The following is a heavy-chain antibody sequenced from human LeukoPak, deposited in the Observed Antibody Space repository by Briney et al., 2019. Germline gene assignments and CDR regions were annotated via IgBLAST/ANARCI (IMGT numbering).Heavy chain of an antibody. CDR1: GGSISSGDYY. D-gene: IGHD1-7*01. J-gene: IGHJ6*02. CDR3: ARDNWNYGSSMDV. V-gene: IGHV4-30-4*02. Sequence: SETLSLTCTVSGGSISSGDYYWSWIRQPPGKGLEWIGYIYYSGSTYYNPSLKSRVTISVDTSKNQFSLKLSSVTAADTAVYYCARDNWNYGSSMDVWGQGTTVTVSS. CDR2: IYYSGST.